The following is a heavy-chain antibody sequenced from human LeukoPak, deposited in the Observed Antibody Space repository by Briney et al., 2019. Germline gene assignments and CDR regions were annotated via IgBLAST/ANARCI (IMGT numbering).Heavy chain of an antibody. CDR1: GFTFSSYG. CDR3: ARGCGADSWCFDY. CDR2: ISYDGSNK. D-gene: IGHD2-21*01. J-gene: IGHJ4*02. V-gene: IGHV3-30*03. Sequence: GRSLRLSCAAAGFTFSSYGMHWVRQAPGKGLEWVAVISYDGSNKYYADSVKGRFTISRDNSKNTLYLQMNSLRAEDTGVYYCARGCGADSWCFDYWGQGTLVTVSS.